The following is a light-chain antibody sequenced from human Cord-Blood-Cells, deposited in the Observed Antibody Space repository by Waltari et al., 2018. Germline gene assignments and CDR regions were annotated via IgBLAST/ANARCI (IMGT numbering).Light chain of an antibody. J-gene: IGKJ1*01. V-gene: IGKV3-20*01. CDR1: QSVSRSY. CDR3: QQYGSSPLT. Sequence: EIVLTQSPGTLSLSPGARATLSCRASQSVSRSYLAWYQQKPGQAPRLLIYGASSRATGIPDRFSGSGSGTDFTLTISRLEPEDFAVYYCQQYGSSPLTFGQGTKVEIK. CDR2: GAS.